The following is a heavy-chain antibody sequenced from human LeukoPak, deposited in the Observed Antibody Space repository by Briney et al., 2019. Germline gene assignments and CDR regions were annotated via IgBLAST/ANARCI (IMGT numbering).Heavy chain of an antibody. CDR3: ARHYRGKLDY. V-gene: IGHV4-34*01. J-gene: IGHJ4*02. CDR2: INQSGST. D-gene: IGHD3-16*02. CDR1: GGSFSDYS. Sequence: PSETLSLTCAVYGGSFSDYSWNWIRQPPGKGLEWIGEINQSGSTNYDPSLKSRVTISVDTSKNQFSLKLSSVTAADTAVYYCARHYRGKLDYWGQGTLVTVSS.